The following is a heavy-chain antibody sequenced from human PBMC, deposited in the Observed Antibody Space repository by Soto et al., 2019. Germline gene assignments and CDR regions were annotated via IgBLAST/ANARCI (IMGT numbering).Heavy chain of an antibody. CDR1: GFTFSSYA. CDR2: ISGSGGST. V-gene: IGHV3-23*01. D-gene: IGHD6-19*01. Sequence: EVQLLESGGGLVQPGGSLRLSCAASGFTFSSYAMSWVRQAPGKGLEWVSAISGSGGSTYYADSVKGRFTISRDNSKNTLYLQMNSLRAEDTAVYYCAKYAGVAVDGTLYYFDYWGQGTMVTVSS. J-gene: IGHJ4*02. CDR3: AKYAGVAVDGTLYYFDY.